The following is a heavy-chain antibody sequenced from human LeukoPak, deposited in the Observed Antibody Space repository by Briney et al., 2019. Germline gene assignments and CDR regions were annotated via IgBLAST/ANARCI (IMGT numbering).Heavy chain of an antibody. J-gene: IGHJ4*02. Sequence: PGGSLRLSCAASGFTVSSNYMSWVRQAPRKGLEWVSVMYSGDNTYYADSVKGRFTISRDNSKNTLYLQMNTLRAEDTAVYYCARIKRGYTYGFVDYWGQGTLVTVSS. CDR2: MYSGDNT. V-gene: IGHV3-53*01. CDR1: GFTVSSNY. D-gene: IGHD5-18*01. CDR3: ARIKRGYTYGFVDY.